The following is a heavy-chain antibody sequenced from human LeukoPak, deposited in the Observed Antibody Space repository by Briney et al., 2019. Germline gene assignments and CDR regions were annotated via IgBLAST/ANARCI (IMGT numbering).Heavy chain of an antibody. CDR1: RFTLSSDS. V-gene: IGHV3-21*01. Sequence: GGSLRLSCVPSRFTLSSDSMKWVCQAPRKGLWWVSCISSTSRYIYYTDSVKGRFTISRANAKNSVYLQMNSLRAEDTAVYYCTRAVAADDFSPGYWGQGTLLTVSS. J-gene: IGHJ4*02. CDR3: TRAVAADDFSPGY. D-gene: IGHD3/OR15-3a*01. CDR2: ISSTSRYI.